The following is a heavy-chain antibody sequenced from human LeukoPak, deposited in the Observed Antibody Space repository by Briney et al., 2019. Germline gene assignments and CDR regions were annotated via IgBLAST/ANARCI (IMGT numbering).Heavy chain of an antibody. CDR2: IYYSGST. CDR3: ARQGIAAGHPFDY. D-gene: IGHD6-13*01. Sequence: SETLSLTCTVSGGSISSYYWSWIRQPPRKGLEWIGYIYYSGSTNYNPSLKSRVTISVDTSKNQFSLKLNPVTAADTAVYYCARQGIAAGHPFDYWGQGTLVTVSS. J-gene: IGHJ4*02. CDR1: GGSISSYY. V-gene: IGHV4-59*08.